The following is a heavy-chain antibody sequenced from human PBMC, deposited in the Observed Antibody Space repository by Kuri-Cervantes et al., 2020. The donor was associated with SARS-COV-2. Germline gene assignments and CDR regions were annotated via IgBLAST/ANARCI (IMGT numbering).Heavy chain of an antibody. V-gene: IGHV3-48*04. CDR3: ARDKDGIEEFDY. J-gene: IGHJ4*02. CDR2: INSISSNI. CDR1: GFTFSNYG. Sequence: GGSLRLSCAVSGFTFSNYGMNWVRQAPGKGLEWVAHINSISSNIGYADSVKGRFTISRDNAKSSLYLQMNSLRADDTALYYCARDKDGIEEFDYWGQGTLVTVSS. D-gene: IGHD5-24*01.